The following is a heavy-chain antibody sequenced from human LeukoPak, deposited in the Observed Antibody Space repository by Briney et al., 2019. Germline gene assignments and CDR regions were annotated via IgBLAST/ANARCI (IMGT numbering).Heavy chain of an antibody. V-gene: IGHV3-53*01. Sequence: GGSLRLSCAASGFTFSSYTMHWVRQAPGKGLEWVSVIYEGGGRYYGDSVKGRFTISKDNFENTVYLQMNSLRADDTAVYYCARVDTVSGILVWGQGTLVTVSS. J-gene: IGHJ4*02. CDR2: IYEGGGR. D-gene: IGHD5-18*01. CDR1: GFTFSSYT. CDR3: ARVDTVSGILV.